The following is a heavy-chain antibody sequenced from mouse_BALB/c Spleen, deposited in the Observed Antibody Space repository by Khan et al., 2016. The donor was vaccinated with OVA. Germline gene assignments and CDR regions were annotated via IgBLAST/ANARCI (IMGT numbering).Heavy chain of an antibody. CDR2: ISSGGDYT. D-gene: IGHD1-1*01. CDR1: GFTFSSYA. CDR3: ARPLITTVVATSYWFFDV. V-gene: IGHV5-9-3*01. J-gene: IGHJ1*01. Sequence: EVELVESGGGLVKPGGSLKLSCAASGFTFSSYAMSWVRQTPEKRLDWVATISSGGDYTYYPDSVKGRFTISRDNAKNTLYLQMSSLRSEDTAMYYCARPLITTVVATSYWFFDVWGAGTTVTVSS.